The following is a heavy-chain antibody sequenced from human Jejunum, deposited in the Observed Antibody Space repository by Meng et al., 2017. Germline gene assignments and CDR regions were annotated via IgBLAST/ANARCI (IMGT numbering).Heavy chain of an antibody. D-gene: IGHD1-26*01. CDR3: STDLRWELDFDY. J-gene: IGHJ4*02. V-gene: IGHV3-15*01. CDR1: GFIFSNTW. CDR2: IQTKADGGTT. Sequence: GESLKISCAASGFIFSNTWMNWVRQTPGKGLEWVGRIQTKADGGTTDYSAPVKDRFTISRDDSKNTLYLQMNSLKTEDTAVYYCSTDLRWELDFDYWGQGTLVTVSS.